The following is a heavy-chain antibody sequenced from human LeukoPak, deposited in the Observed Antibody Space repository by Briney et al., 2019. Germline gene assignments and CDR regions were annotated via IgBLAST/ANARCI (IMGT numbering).Heavy chain of an antibody. V-gene: IGHV4-31*03. CDR3: ARDNDFWSGYYSFDF. Sequence: TLSLTCTLYGDSINTTAYYCDWIRQHPGKGLEWIGYIYYSGSTSYNPSLQSRVTISIDTSKNQFSLKLSSVTAADTAVYYCARDNDFWSGYYSFDFWGRGTLVTVSS. D-gene: IGHD3-3*01. CDR1: GDSINTTAYY. J-gene: IGHJ4*02. CDR2: IYYSGST.